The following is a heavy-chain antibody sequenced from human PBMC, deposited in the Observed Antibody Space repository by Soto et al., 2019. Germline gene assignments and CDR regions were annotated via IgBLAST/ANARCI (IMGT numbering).Heavy chain of an antibody. CDR1: GGSISGGGYY. Sequence: TLSLTCTVSGGSISGGGYYWSWIRQHPGKGLEWIGYIYYSGSTYYNPSLKSRVTISVDTSKNQFSLKLSSVTAADTAVYYCARAPALMMIDYWGQGTLVTVSS. CDR3: ARAPALMMIDY. V-gene: IGHV4-31*03. D-gene: IGHD3-16*01. J-gene: IGHJ4*02. CDR2: IYYSGST.